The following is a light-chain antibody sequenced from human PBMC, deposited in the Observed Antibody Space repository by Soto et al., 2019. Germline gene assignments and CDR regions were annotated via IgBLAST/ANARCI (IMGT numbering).Light chain of an antibody. J-gene: IGKJ4*01. CDR3: QQRSNWLT. CDR2: DAS. CDR1: QSVSSY. V-gene: IGKV3-11*01. Sequence: EIVLKQSPATRSLSPGERATLSCRASQSVSSYLAWYQQKPGQAPMLLIYDASNRATGIPARFSGSGSGTDFTLTISSLEPEDFAVYYCQQRSNWLTFGGGTKVEIK.